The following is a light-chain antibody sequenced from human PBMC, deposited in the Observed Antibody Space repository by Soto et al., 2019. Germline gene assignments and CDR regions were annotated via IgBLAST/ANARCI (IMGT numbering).Light chain of an antibody. CDR2: KTS. V-gene: IGKV1-5*03. J-gene: IGKJ4*01. CDR3: QQYQRFSLT. CDR1: QSISSW. Sequence: DIQMTQSPSTLSASVGDRVTITCRASQSISSWLAWYQQKPGKAPKLLLYKTSNLQSGVPSRFSGSGSGSEFSLTISSLQPGDFATYYCQQYQRFSLTFEGGTRVEVK.